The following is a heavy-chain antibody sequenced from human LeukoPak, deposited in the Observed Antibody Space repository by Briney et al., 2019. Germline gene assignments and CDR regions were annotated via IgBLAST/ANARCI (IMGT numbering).Heavy chain of an antibody. D-gene: IGHD1-20*01. V-gene: IGHV1-18*01. J-gene: IGHJ6*03. CDR1: GYTFTRYG. Sequence: ASVKVSCTASGYTFTRYGISWVRQAPGQGHEWMGWISAYHGNTNDTQKLQGSVTMTTDTSTSTAYMELRRLRSDETAVYYGARVENNWKPPSYYYYYMDVWGKGTTVTVSS. CDR3: ARVENNWKPPSYYYYYMDV. CDR2: ISAYHGNT.